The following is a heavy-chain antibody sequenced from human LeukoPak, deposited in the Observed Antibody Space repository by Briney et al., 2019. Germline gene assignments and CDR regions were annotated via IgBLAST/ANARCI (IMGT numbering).Heavy chain of an antibody. CDR3: ARDPRQGGSSGYLLY. CDR2: ISYDGSNK. Sequence: GASLRLSCAASGFTFSNYAMSWVRQAPGKGLEWVAVISYDGSNKYYADSVEGRFTISRDNSKNTLYLQMNSLRAEDTAVYYCARDPRQGGSSGYLLYWGQGTLVTVSS. J-gene: IGHJ4*02. V-gene: IGHV3-30-3*01. CDR1: GFTFSNYA. D-gene: IGHD3-22*01.